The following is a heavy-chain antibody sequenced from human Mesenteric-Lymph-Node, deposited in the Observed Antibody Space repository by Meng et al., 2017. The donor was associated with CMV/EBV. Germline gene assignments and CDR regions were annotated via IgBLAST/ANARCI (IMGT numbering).Heavy chain of an antibody. CDR3: ARDSGYGSGWGLDY. J-gene: IGHJ4*02. CDR1: GFTFSSYS. CDR2: ITGSGGTI. Sequence: GESLKISCAASGFTFSSYSMNWVRQAPGKGLEWVSYITGSGGTIYYADSVKGRFTVSRDNSKNTLYLQMNSLSAADTAVYYCARDSGYGSGWGLDYWGQGTLVTVSS. D-gene: IGHD6-19*01. V-gene: IGHV3-48*01.